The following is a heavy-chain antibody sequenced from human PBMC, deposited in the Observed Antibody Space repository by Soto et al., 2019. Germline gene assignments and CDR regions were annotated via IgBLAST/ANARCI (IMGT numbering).Heavy chain of an antibody. V-gene: IGHV3-15*01. CDR3: TTVFLLPRGLGSSVF. J-gene: IGHJ4*02. Sequence: EGQLEQSGGGLVRSGGSLRLSCVASGFSFSNAWMTWVRQAPGKGLEWVGRVKSRPDGGTTDYDSPVRGRFTITRDDSKSTVYLQMHSLKGEDTAVYYCTTVFLLPRGLGSSVFWGQGALVTVSS. CDR1: GFSFSNAW. D-gene: IGHD6-25*01. CDR2: VKSRPDGGTT.